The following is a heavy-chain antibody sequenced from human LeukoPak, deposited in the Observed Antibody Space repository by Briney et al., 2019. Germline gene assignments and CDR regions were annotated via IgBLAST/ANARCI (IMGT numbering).Heavy chain of an antibody. V-gene: IGHV1-46*01. CDR3: ARSTRPNCGGDCSWFDP. J-gene: IGHJ5*02. CDR2: INPSGGST. D-gene: IGHD2-21*02. CDR1: GYIFTGYY. Sequence: ASVKVSCKASGYIFTGYYMHWVRQAPGQGLEWMGIINPSGGSTSYAQKFQGRVTMTRDMSTSTVYMELSSLRSEDTAVYYCARSTRPNCGGDCSWFDPWGQGTLVTVSS.